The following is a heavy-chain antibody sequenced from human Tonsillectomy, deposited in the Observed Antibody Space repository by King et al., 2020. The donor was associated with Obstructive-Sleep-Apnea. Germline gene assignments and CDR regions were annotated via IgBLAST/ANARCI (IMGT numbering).Heavy chain of an antibody. J-gene: IGHJ4*02. Sequence: QLVQSGAEVKKPGASVKVSCKASVYTFTSYGISWVRQAPGQGLEWMGWISAYNGNTNYAQKFQCRVTMTTDTSTSTAYMELRSLRSDDTAVYYCARDPCSSASCPLGGFDYWGQGTLVTVSS. D-gene: IGHD2-2*01. CDR2: ISAYNGNT. V-gene: IGHV1-18*04. CDR1: VYTFTSYG. CDR3: ARDPCSSASCPLGGFDY.